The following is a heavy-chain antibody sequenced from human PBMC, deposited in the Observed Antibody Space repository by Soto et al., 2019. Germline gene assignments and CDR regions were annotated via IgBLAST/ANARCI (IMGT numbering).Heavy chain of an antibody. Sequence: PSETLSLTCTVSGGSISSYYWSWIRQPPGKGLEWIGYIYYSGSTNYNPSLKSRVTISVDTSKNQFSLKLSSVTAADTAVYYCAREDSVAGFDPWGQGTLVTVSS. CDR3: AREDSVAGFDP. CDR1: GGSISSYY. J-gene: IGHJ5*02. CDR2: IYYSGST. D-gene: IGHD6-19*01. V-gene: IGHV4-59*01.